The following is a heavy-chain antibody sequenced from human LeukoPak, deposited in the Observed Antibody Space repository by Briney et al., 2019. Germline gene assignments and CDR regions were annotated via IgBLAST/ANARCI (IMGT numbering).Heavy chain of an antibody. CDR2: IYYSGST. D-gene: IGHD6-6*01. V-gene: IGHV4-31*03. J-gene: IGHJ5*02. CDR1: GGSISSGGYY. Sequence: SETLSLTCTVSGGSISSGGYYWSWIRRHPGKGLEWIGYIYYSGSTYYNPSLKSRVTISVDTSKNQFSLKLSSVTAADTAVYYCARTPFSIAALGWFDPWGQGTLVTVSS. CDR3: ARTPFSIAALGWFDP.